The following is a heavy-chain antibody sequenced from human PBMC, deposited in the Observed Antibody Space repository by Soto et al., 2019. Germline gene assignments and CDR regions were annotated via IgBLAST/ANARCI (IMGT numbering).Heavy chain of an antibody. CDR2: IHSGGHS. J-gene: IGHJ5*02. Sequence: SETLSLTCTVSGGSMNDNYWSWIRQAPGKGLEWIAWIHSGGHSSSNPSLRSRVTMSVDTSKNQFSLKVTSVTAADTAVYYCARQWDYDYGAADWFDPWGHGTLVTVSS. V-gene: IGHV4-59*08. CDR1: GGSMNDNY. CDR3: ARQWDYDYGAADWFDP. D-gene: IGHD3-16*01.